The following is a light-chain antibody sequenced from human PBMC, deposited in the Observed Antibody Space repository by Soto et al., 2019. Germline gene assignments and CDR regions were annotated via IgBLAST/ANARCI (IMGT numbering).Light chain of an antibody. J-gene: IGKJ4*01. CDR1: QSLSSSS. V-gene: IGKV3-20*01. Sequence: EIVMTQSPGTLSLSPGERGTLSCRAGQSLSSSSLAWYQQKPGQAPRLLIYGASNRASGVPDRFSGGGPGTDFTLTISGLEPEDFAVYYCHQYGSSPLTFGGGTKVDNK. CDR2: GAS. CDR3: HQYGSSPLT.